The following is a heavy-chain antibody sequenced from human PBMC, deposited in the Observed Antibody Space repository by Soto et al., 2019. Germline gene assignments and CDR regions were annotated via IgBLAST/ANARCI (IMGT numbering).Heavy chain of an antibody. Sequence: QVNLVQSGAEVRKPGASVKVSCKGSGYTFTSYGIAWVRQAPGQGLEWMGWISAYNDNTNYAQKVQGRVTVTRDTSTSTAYMELRNLRSDDTAVYYCARGRYGDYWGQGALVTVSS. CDR1: GYTFTSYG. D-gene: IGHD1-1*01. J-gene: IGHJ4*02. CDR3: ARGRYGDY. CDR2: ISAYNDNT. V-gene: IGHV1-18*01.